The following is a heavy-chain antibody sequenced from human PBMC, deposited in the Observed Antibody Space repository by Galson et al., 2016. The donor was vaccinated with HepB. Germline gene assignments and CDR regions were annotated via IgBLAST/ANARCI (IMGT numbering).Heavy chain of an antibody. CDR2: VYYNGNP. J-gene: IGHJ5*02. Sequence: SETLSLTCFVSGDSITSSTFYWAWSRQPPGKVLELIGNVYYNGNPYYNPSLKSRFTMSVDTSKHQFSLQLISVTAADTAVYYCAKHADNWFDPWGQGILVTVSS. V-gene: IGHV4-39*01. CDR3: AKHADNWFDP. CDR1: GDSITSSTFY. D-gene: IGHD3-9*01.